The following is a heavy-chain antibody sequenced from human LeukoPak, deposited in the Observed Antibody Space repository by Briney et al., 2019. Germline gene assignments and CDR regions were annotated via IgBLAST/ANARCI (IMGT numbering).Heavy chain of an antibody. J-gene: IGHJ4*02. CDR1: GFTFSSYG. CDR2: ISGSGGST. CDR3: AREKSSDCSGGSRYSGGTVY. V-gene: IGHV3-23*01. Sequence: PGGSLRLSCAASGFTFSSYGMSWVRQAPGKGLEWVSAISGSGGSTYYADSVKGRFTISRDNSKNTLYLQMNSLRAEDTAVYYCAREKSSDCSGGSRYSGGTVYWGQGTLVTVSP. D-gene: IGHD2-15*01.